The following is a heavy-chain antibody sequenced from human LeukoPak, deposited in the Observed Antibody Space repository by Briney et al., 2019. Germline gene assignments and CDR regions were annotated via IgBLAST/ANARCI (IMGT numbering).Heavy chain of an antibody. Sequence: SETLSLTCTVSGGSISSSSYSWGWLRQPPGKGLEWIGSIYYSGSTYYNPSLKSRVTISVDTSKNQFSLKLSSVTAADTAVYYCARDDSSGYYNYWGQGTLVTVSS. CDR3: ARDDSSGYYNY. V-gene: IGHV4-39*02. CDR2: IYYSGST. CDR1: GGSISSSSYS. D-gene: IGHD3-22*01. J-gene: IGHJ4*02.